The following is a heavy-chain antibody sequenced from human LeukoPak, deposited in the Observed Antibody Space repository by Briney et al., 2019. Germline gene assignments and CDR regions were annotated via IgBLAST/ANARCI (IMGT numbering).Heavy chain of an antibody. D-gene: IGHD5-12*01. CDR3: ARDAVETGSGYDLGRYYFDY. V-gene: IGHV4-39*07. CDR1: GGSISSSSYY. Sequence: PSETLSLTCTVSGGSISSSSYYWGWIRQPPGKGLEWIGSIYYSGSTYYNPSLKSRVTISVDTSKNQFSLKLSSVTAADTAVYYCARDAVETGSGYDLGRYYFDYWGQGTLVTVSS. J-gene: IGHJ4*02. CDR2: IYYSGST.